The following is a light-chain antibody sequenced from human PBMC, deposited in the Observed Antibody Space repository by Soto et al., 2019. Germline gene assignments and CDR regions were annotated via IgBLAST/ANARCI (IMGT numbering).Light chain of an antibody. Sequence: QSALTQPAXVSWSPGQSITISCTGTSSDVGGYNYVSWYQQRPGKAPKLMIYDVSNRPSGVSNRFSGSKSGNTASLTVSGLQAEDEADYYCSSYTTSSTFVFGTGTKVTVL. V-gene: IGLV2-14*01. CDR3: SSYTTSSTFV. J-gene: IGLJ1*01. CDR2: DVS. CDR1: SSDVGGYNY.